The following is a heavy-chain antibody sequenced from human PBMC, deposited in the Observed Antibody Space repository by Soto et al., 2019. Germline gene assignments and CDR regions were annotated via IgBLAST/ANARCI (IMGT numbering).Heavy chain of an antibody. V-gene: IGHV3-21*01. J-gene: IGHJ3*01. Sequence: AQLVESGGSLVKPGGSLRLSCAASGFAFGDYIMNWVRQAPGRGLEWVASISHRGTYIFYADSVKGRFAISRTNAEGSLFLQMSSLRVEDTAIYYCASPRDYCVSTSNCFIAFDLWGQGTRVTVS. CDR1: GFAFGDYI. CDR3: ASPRDYCVSTSNCFIAFDL. CDR2: ISHRGTYI. D-gene: IGHD2-2*01.